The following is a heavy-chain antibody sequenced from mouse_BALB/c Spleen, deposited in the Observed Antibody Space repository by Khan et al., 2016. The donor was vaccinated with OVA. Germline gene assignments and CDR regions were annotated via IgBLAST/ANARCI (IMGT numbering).Heavy chain of an antibody. CDR1: GYTFTTAG. V-gene: IGHV9-4*02. CDR2: INTHSGVP. Sequence: QIQLVQSGPELKKPGETVRLSCKASGYTFTTAGIQWVQKMPGKGLKWIGWINTHSGVPKYAEDFKGRFAFSLEISVNTAYLQITNLKYEDTATYFCARGGADYYRNDEGAMEYWGQGTSVTVSS. D-gene: IGHD2-14*01. J-gene: IGHJ4*01. CDR3: ARGGADYYRNDEGAMEY.